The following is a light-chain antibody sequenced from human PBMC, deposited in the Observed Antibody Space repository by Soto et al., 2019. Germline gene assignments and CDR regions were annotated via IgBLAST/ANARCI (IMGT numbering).Light chain of an antibody. J-gene: IGKJ1*01. CDR3: QQYRNWPRT. CDR1: QSVDIN. CDR2: GAS. V-gene: IGKV3-15*01. Sequence: EIVLTQSPATLSVSPGERVSLSCRASQSVDINLAWYQQKPGQAPRLLIYGASTRATDMPGRFSGRGSGTAFTLNIRSMQYEDFAVYYCQQYRNWPRTFGKGTKGDIK.